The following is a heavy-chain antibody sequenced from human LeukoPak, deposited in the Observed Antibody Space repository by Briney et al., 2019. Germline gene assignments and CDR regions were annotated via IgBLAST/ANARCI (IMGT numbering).Heavy chain of an antibody. J-gene: IGHJ4*02. Sequence: GGSLRLSCAASRFTFSKYAMNWVRQAPGKGLEWVSTITDGGDNTYYADSVKGRFTISRDNSKNTLYLQMNSLRADDTAVYYCAKAQKYYYDSSDYWGQGTLVTVSS. CDR3: AKAQKYYYDSSDY. CDR2: ITDGGDNT. V-gene: IGHV3-23*01. CDR1: RFTFSKYA. D-gene: IGHD3-22*01.